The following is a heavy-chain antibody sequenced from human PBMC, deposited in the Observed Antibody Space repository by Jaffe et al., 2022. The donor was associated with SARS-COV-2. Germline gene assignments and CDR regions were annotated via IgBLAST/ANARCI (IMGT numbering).Heavy chain of an antibody. CDR1: GGSISSYY. V-gene: IGHV4-59*01. J-gene: IGHJ4*02. Sequence: QVQLQESGPGLVKPSETLSLTCTVSGGSISSYYWSWIRQPPGKGLEWIGYIYYSGSTNYNPSLKSRVTISVDTSKNQFSLKLSSVTAADTAVYYCARARGGQWSTKYYFDYWGQGTLVTVSS. D-gene: IGHD6-19*01. CDR3: ARARGGQWSTKYYFDY. CDR2: IYYSGST.